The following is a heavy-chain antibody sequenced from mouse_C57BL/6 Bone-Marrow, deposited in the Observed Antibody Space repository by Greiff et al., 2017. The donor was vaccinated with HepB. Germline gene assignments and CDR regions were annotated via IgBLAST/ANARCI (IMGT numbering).Heavy chain of an antibody. CDR3: HYTRGLEYFDV. J-gene: IGHJ1*03. Sequence: QVQLQQSGPGLVQPSQSLSITCTVSGFSLTSYGVHWVRQSPGKGLEWLGVIWSGGSTDYNAAFISRLSISKDNSKSQVFFKMNSLQADDTAIYYDHYTRGLEYFDVWGTGTTVTVSS. CDR1: GFSLTSYG. D-gene: IGHD1-1*01. V-gene: IGHV2-2*01. CDR2: IWSGGST.